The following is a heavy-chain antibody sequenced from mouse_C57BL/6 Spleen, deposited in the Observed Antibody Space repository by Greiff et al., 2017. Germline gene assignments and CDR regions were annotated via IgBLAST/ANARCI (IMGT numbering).Heavy chain of an antibody. J-gene: IGHJ4*01. CDR1: GFTFTDYY. CDR3: ARYRYDYAMDY. V-gene: IGHV7-3*01. D-gene: IGHD2-14*01. CDR2: IRNKANGYTT. Sequence: EVHLVESGGGLVQPGGSLSLSCAASGFTFTDYYMSWVRQPPGKALEWLGFIRNKANGYTTEYSASVKGRFTISRDNSQSILYLQMNALRAEDSATYYCARYRYDYAMDYWGQGTSVTVSS.